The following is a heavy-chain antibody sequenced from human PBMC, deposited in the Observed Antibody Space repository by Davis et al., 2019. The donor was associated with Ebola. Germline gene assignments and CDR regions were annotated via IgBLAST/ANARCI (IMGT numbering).Heavy chain of an antibody. V-gene: IGHV1-18*01. D-gene: IGHD2-21*01. CDR3: ARDQAILWWWHPTPGTNNDAFDI. CDR2: ISSYNGNT. J-gene: IGHJ3*02. CDR1: GYSFTSYG. Sequence: ASVKVSCKASGYSFTSYGFSWVRQAPAQGLEWMGWISSYNGNTNYAQKLQGRVTMTTDTYTSTAYMELRGLRSDDTAVYYCARDQAILWWWHPTPGTNNDAFDIWGQGTMVTVSS.